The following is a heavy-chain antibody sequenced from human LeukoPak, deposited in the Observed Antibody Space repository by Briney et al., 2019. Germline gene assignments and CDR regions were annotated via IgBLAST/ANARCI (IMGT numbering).Heavy chain of an antibody. CDR2: ISSSSRYI. V-gene: IGHV3-21*01. Sequence: PGGSLRLSCAASGFTFSSYAMSWVRQAPGKGLEWVSSISSSSRYIYYADSVKGRFTISRDNAKNSLYLQMNSLRAEDTAVYYCARDYPLVCSSTSCSSTEQTYYFDYWGQGTLVTVSS. CDR1: GFTFSSYA. CDR3: ARDYPLVCSSTSCSSTEQTYYFDY. J-gene: IGHJ4*02. D-gene: IGHD2-2*01.